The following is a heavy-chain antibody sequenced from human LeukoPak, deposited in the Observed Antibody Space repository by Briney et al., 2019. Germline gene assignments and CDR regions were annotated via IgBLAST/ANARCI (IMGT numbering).Heavy chain of an antibody. D-gene: IGHD5/OR15-5a*01. CDR1: GFTFSNYA. CDR3: AKTSEISVRYYFDY. J-gene: IGHJ4*02. Sequence: GGSLRLSCAASGFTFSNYAMTWVRQAPGKGPEWVSGISGSGGVTYYADSVKGRFTISRDNSKSTLYVQMNSLRVEDTAVYYCAKTSEISVRYYFDYWGQGTLVAVSS. V-gene: IGHV3-23*01. CDR2: ISGSGGVT.